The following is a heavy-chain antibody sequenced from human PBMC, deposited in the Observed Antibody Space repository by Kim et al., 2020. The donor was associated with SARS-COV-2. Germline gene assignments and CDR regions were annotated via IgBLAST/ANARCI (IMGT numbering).Heavy chain of an antibody. CDR3: ARGGGEYHILFNTYPGHLDC. J-gene: IGHJ4*02. D-gene: IGHD2-2*01. Sequence: SETLSLTCAVYGEYLSGYSWSWIRQSQGKGLEWLGEISRSGRTNFNPSRKSRISMSINTSKNQFSLRVTSVTAADTALYFCARGGGEYHILFNTYPGHLDCWGQGSPVSVSS. CDR2: ISRSGRT. CDR1: GEYLSGYS. V-gene: IGHV4-34*01.